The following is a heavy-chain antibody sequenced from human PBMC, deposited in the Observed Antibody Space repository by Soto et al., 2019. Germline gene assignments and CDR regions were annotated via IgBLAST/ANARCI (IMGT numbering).Heavy chain of an antibody. CDR2: IIPIFGTA. J-gene: IGHJ5*02. V-gene: IGHV1-69*13. Sequence: SVKVSCKASGGTFSSYAISWVRQAPGQGLEWMGGIIPIFGTANYAQKFQGRVTITADESTSTAYMELSSLRSEDTAVYYCASLKGPYYYDTSGYGTFNWFDPWGQGTLVTVSS. CDR3: ASLKGPYYYDTSGYGTFNWFDP. CDR1: GGTFSSYA. D-gene: IGHD3-22*01.